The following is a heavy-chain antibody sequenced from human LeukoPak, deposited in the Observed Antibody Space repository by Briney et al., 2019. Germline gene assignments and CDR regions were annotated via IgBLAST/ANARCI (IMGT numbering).Heavy chain of an antibody. CDR2: ISGSGGSK. CDR1: GFSFSSYA. CDR3: AYLPTMIVVVTFDY. D-gene: IGHD3-22*01. Sequence: PGGSLRLSCAASGFSFSSYAMSWVGEAPGKGLEWVSDISGSGGSKYYADSVKGRCTMTRENSKKTLYLQMKSPRREDRPVYYFAYLPTMIVVVTFDYWGQGTLVTVSS. J-gene: IGHJ4*02. V-gene: IGHV3-23*01.